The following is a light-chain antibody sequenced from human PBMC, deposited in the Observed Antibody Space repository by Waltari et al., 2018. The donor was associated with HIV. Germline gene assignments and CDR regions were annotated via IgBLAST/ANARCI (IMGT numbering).Light chain of an antibody. J-gene: IGLJ3*02. CDR3: QSYDSSLSDSRV. CDR2: GNS. V-gene: IGLV1-40*01. CDR1: SSNIGAGYD. Sequence: QSVLTQPPSVSGAPGQRVTISCTGSSSNIGAGYDVHWYQQLPGTAPKLLIYGNSNRPSGLPDRFSGSMSGTSASLAITGLQAEDEADYYCQSYDSSLSDSRVFGGGTKLTVL.